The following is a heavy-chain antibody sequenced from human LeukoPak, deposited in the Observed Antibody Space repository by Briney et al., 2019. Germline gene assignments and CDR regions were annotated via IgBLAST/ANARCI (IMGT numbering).Heavy chain of an antibody. V-gene: IGHV3-21*01. J-gene: IGHJ4*02. CDR1: GFTFSSCG. Sequence: TGGSLRLSCAASGFTFSSCGFNWVRQAPGKGLEWVSSIGPTGTDRYYADSVRGRFTISRDNAKSSMYLQMDSLRDEDTAVYYCATETIGRHYDYWGQGTLLTVSS. CDR3: ATETIGRHYDY. D-gene: IGHD1-14*01. CDR2: IGPTGTDR.